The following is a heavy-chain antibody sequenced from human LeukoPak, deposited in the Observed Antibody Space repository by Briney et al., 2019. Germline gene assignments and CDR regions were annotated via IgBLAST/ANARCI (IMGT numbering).Heavy chain of an antibody. CDR1: GFTFSSYG. Sequence: GRSLRLSCAASGFTFSSYGMHWVRQAPGKGLEWVAVISYGGSNKYYADSVKGRFTISRDNSKNTLYLQMNSLRAEDTAVYYCAKPYCGGDCSKDYWGQGTLDTVSS. CDR3: AKPYCGGDCSKDY. D-gene: IGHD2-21*02. V-gene: IGHV3-30*18. J-gene: IGHJ4*02. CDR2: ISYGGSNK.